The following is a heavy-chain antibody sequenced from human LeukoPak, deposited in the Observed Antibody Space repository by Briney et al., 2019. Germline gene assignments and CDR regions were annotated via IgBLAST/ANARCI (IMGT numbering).Heavy chain of an antibody. CDR2: ISAYNGNT. CDR1: GYTFTSYG. J-gene: IGHJ4*02. CDR3: AFMVRGAHKQYYFDY. Sequence: ASVKVSCKASGYTFTSYGISWVRQAPGQGLEWMGWISAYNGNTNYAQKLQGRVNMTTDTSTSTAYMELRSLRSDDTAVYYCAFMVRGAHKQYYFDYWGQGTLVTVSS. V-gene: IGHV1-18*04. D-gene: IGHD3-10*01.